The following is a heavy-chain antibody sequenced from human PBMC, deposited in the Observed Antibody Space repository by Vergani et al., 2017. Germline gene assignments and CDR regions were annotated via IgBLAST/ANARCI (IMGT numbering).Heavy chain of an antibody. Sequence: QVQLQESGPGLVKPSETLSLTCTVSGYSISSGYYWGWIRQPPGKGLEWIGSIYHSGSTYYNPSLKSRVSISVDTSKNQFSLKLSSVTAADPAVYYCAGDSXGYVWVSYEAWFDPWGQGTLVTVSS. CDR3: AGDSXGYVWVSYEAWFDP. V-gene: IGHV4-38-2*02. D-gene: IGHD3-16*01. J-gene: IGHJ5*02. CDR2: IYHSGST. CDR1: GYSISSGYY.